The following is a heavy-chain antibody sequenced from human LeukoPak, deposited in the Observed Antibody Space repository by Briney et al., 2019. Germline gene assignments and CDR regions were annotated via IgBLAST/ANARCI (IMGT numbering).Heavy chain of an antibody. V-gene: IGHV3-48*01. CDR3: AVGDSRFPPYDAFDI. J-gene: IGHJ3*02. Sequence: GGSLRLSCAASGFIFSSYAMNWVRQAPGKGLEWISYISSDSGTIYYADSMKGRFTTSRDNSKNTLYLQMNSLRAEDTAVYYCAVGDSRFPPYDAFDIWGQGTMVTVSS. CDR2: ISSDSGTI. CDR1: GFIFSSYA. D-gene: IGHD1-26*01.